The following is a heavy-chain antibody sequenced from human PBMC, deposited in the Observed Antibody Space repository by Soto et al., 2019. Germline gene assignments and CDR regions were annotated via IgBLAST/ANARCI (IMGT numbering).Heavy chain of an antibody. J-gene: IGHJ6*03. CDR1: GFTFSNAW. Sequence: GGSLRLSCAASGFTFSNAWMSWVRQAPGKGLEWVGRIKSKTDGGTTDYAAPVKGRFTISRDDSKNTLYLQMNSLKTEDTAVYYCTTDRVGYCSSTSCHNYYYYYYMDVWGKGTTVTVSS. D-gene: IGHD2-2*01. CDR3: TTDRVGYCSSTSCHNYYYYYYMDV. CDR2: IKSKTDGGTT. V-gene: IGHV3-15*01.